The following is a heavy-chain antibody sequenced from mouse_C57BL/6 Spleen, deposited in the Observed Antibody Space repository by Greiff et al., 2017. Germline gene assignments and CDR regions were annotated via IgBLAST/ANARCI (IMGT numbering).Heavy chain of an antibody. D-gene: IGHD2-4*01. CDR1: GYTFTDYN. V-gene: IGHV1-18*01. Sequence: EVKVVESGPELVKPGASVKIPCKASGYTFTDYNMDWVKQSHGKSLEWIGDINPNNGGTIYNQKFKGKATLTVDKSSSTAYMELRSLTSEDTAVYYCARRDDYDWYFDVWGTGTTVTVSS. J-gene: IGHJ1*03. CDR2: INPNNGGT. CDR3: ARRDDYDWYFDV.